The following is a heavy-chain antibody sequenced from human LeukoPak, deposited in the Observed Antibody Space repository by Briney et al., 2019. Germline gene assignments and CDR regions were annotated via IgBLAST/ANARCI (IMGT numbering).Heavy chain of an antibody. CDR3: ARGGGAYYMDV. CDR2: INHSGST. J-gene: IGHJ6*03. CDR1: GGSFSGYY. Sequence: SETLSLTCVVYGGSFSGYYWSWIRQPPGKGLEWIGEINHSGSTNYSPSLKSRVTISVDTSKNQFSLKLSSVTAADTAVYYCARGGGAYYMDVWGKGTTVTVSS. V-gene: IGHV4-34*01.